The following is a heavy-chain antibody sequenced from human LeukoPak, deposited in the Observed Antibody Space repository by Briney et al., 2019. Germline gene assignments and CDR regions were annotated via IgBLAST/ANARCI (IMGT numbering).Heavy chain of an antibody. D-gene: IGHD6-6*01. J-gene: IGHJ5*02. V-gene: IGHV3-23*01. CDR2: ISGSGGST. CDR3: AREGAARRGVYNWFDP. CDR1: GFTFSSYA. Sequence: PGGSLRLSCAASGFTFSSYAMSWVRQAPGKGLEWVSAISGSGGSTYYADSVKGRFTISRDNSKNTLYLQMDSLRAEDTAVYYCAREGAARRGVYNWFDPWGQGTLVTVSS.